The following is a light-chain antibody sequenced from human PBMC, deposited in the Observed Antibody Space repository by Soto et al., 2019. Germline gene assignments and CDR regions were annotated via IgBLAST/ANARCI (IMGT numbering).Light chain of an antibody. CDR1: ESVVSNY. CDR2: DAS. Sequence: EIVLTQSPGTLSLSPGERATLSCRATESVVSNYLAWYQLKPDQAPRLLIYDASSRATGIPDRFSGSGSGTDFTLTISRLEPEDFAVYYCQQYGSIPWTFGQGTKVDTK. J-gene: IGKJ1*01. CDR3: QQYGSIPWT. V-gene: IGKV3-20*01.